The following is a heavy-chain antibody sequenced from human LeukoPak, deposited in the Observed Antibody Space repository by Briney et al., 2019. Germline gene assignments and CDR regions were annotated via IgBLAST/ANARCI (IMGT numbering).Heavy chain of an antibody. V-gene: IGHV3-9*01. CDR2: ISWNSGSI. D-gene: IGHD6-13*01. J-gene: IGHJ4*02. CDR3: AKASSWSGTYFDY. CDR1: GFTFDDYA. Sequence: PGRSLRLSCAASGFTFDDYAMHWVRQAPGKGLEWVSGISWNSGSIGYADSVKGRFTISRDNAKNSLYLQMNSLRAEDTALYYCAKASSWSGTYFDYWGQGTLVTVS.